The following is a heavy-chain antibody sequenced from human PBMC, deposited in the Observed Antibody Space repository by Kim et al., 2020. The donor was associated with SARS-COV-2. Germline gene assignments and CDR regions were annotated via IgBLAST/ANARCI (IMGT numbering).Heavy chain of an antibody. CDR2: IFYTATT. J-gene: IGHJ6*02. V-gene: IGHV4-61*01. CDR3: VQVFYYYGLDV. Sequence: SETLSLTCNVSAGSVKSGTSYWAWIRQPPGKGLKWLGYIFYTATTNSNPSLKNRVAISVATTQNPFSLKLVSVTAAATATYYCVQVFYYYGLDVWGQAT. CDR1: AGSVKSGTSY.